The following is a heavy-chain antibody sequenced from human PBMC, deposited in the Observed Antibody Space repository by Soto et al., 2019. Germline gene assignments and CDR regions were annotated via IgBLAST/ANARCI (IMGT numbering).Heavy chain of an antibody. J-gene: IGHJ4*01. Sequence: PSPTLSLTCAIPGDSVSSNSAGWSWVRQSPSRGLEWRGRTYYRSKWYYEYAVSVRGRITINPDTSKNQYSLQLNSVTPEDTAVYFCARGEQYSGRIFDYWGQGTLVTVSS. D-gene: IGHD1-26*01. V-gene: IGHV6-1*01. CDR1: GDSVSSNSAG. CDR3: ARGEQYSGRIFDY. CDR2: TYYRSKWYY.